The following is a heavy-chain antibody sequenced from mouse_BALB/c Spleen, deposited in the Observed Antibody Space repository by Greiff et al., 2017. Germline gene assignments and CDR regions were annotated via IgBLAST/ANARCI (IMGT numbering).Heavy chain of an antibody. CDR3: ARDHASYEYDLDY. D-gene: IGHD2-4*01. Sequence: DVKLVESGGGLVQPGGSLKLSCAASGFTFSSYGMSWVRQTPDKRLELVATINSNGGSTYYPDSVKGRFTISRDNAKNTLYLQMSSLKSEDTAMYYCARDHASYEYDLDYWGQGTTLTVSS. V-gene: IGHV5-6-3*01. CDR2: INSNGGST. J-gene: IGHJ2*01. CDR1: GFTFSSYG.